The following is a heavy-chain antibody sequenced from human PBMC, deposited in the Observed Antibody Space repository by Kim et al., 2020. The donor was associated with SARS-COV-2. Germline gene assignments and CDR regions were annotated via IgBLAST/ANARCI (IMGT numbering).Heavy chain of an antibody. CDR3: ARTNSGSYYAAFDI. CDR1: GFTFSSYA. Sequence: GGSLRLSCAASGFTFSSYAMHWVRQAPGKGLEWVAVISYDGSNKYYADSVKGRFTISRDNSKNTLYLQMNSLRAEDTAVYYCARTNSGSYYAAFDIWGQGTIVTVSS. J-gene: IGHJ3*02. V-gene: IGHV3-30*04. CDR2: ISYDGSNK. D-gene: IGHD1-26*01.